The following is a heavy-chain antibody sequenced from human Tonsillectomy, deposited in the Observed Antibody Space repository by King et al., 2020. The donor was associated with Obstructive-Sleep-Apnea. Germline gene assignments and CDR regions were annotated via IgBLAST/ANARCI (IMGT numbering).Heavy chain of an antibody. CDR2: IRRKVYGGTT. J-gene: IGHJ4*02. CDR3: TRDLGYYDTSGYLGFY. V-gene: IGHV3-49*03. D-gene: IGHD3-22*01. Sequence: VQLVESGGGLVQPGRSLRLSCTASGFTFGDYAMSWFRQAPGKGLEWVGFIRRKVYGGTTEYAGSVKGRLTISRDDSKSIAYLQMTSLKTEDTAVYYCTRDLGYYDTSGYLGFYWGQGTLVTVSS. CDR1: GFTFGDYA.